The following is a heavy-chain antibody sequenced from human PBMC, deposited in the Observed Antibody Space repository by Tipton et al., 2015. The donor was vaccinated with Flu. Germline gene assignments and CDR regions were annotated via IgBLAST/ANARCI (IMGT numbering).Heavy chain of an antibody. CDR1: GFSFSNYY. D-gene: IGHD2/OR15-2a*01. Sequence: LRLSCAASGFSFSNYYMTWIRQAPGKGLEWIGSIYHNGDIHFNPSLGSRVSISVDTSNNRFSLNLTSVTAADTAVYYCARAEIGDFDYWGQGTLVTVSS. J-gene: IGHJ4*02. V-gene: IGHV4-38-2*01. CDR2: IYHNGDI. CDR3: ARAEIGDFDY.